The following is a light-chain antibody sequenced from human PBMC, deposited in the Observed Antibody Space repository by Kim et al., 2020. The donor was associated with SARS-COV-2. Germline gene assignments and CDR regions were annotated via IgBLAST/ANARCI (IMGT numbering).Light chain of an antibody. Sequence: GQSVTISGTGTSSEIGGYDYVSWYQQHPGKAPKLTIYEVRKRPSGVPDRFSGSKSGNTASLTVSGLQAEDEADYYCGSYAGSNNYVFGTGTKVTVL. CDR2: EVR. CDR3: GSYAGSNNYV. CDR1: SSEIGGYDY. J-gene: IGLJ1*01. V-gene: IGLV2-8*01.